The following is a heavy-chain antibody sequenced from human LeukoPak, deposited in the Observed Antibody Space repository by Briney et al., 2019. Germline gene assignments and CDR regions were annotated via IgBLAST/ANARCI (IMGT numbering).Heavy chain of an antibody. Sequence: ASVKVSCKASGYTFNSFQMHWVRQAPGQGLEWMGIINPSGGGAFYAQKFQGRVTMTRDTSTSTAYMEQSSLRSEDTAVYYCARPRTSSWYFFDYWGQGTLVTVSS. CDR1: GYTFNSFQ. CDR3: ARPRTSSWYFFDY. D-gene: IGHD6-13*01. J-gene: IGHJ4*02. V-gene: IGHV1-46*02. CDR2: INPSGGGA.